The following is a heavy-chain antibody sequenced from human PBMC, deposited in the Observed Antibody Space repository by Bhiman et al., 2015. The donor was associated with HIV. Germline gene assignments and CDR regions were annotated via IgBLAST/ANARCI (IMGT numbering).Heavy chain of an antibody. CDR2: ISDTGDST. Sequence: EVQLLESGGGLVQPGGSLRLSCAASGFTFSNFAMNWVRQAPGKGLEWVSAISDTGDSTYFADSVKGRFTISRDNSKNTLYLQMNSLRAEDTAVYYCAKGAGSSSGRYWGQGNPGHRLL. CDR3: AKGAGSSSGRY. CDR1: GFTFSNFA. J-gene: IGHJ4*02. D-gene: IGHD6-6*01. V-gene: IGHV3-23*01.